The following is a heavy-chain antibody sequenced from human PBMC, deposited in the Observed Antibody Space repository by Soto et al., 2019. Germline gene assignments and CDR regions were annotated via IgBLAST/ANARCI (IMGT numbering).Heavy chain of an antibody. Sequence: QVQLVQSGAEVKKPGSSVKVSCKASGGTFSSYTISWVRQAPGQGLEWMGRIIPILGIANYAQKFQGRVTITADKSRRTAYLELSRLRSEDTAVYYCARDASDYYCGGSSCEWWGQGTLVTVSS. CDR1: GGTFSSYT. J-gene: IGHJ4*02. D-gene: IGHD3-10*01. V-gene: IGHV1-69*08. CDR2: IIPILGIA. CDR3: ARDASDYYCGGSSCEW.